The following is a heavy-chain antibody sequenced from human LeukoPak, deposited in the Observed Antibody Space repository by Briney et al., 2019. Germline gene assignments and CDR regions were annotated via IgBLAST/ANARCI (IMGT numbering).Heavy chain of an antibody. V-gene: IGHV4-4*07. CDR2: IYSCGSP. CDR1: GGSISQYY. CDR3: AREFRTTWNNFDF. D-gene: IGHD1/OR15-1a*01. Sequence: PSETLSLTCTVSGGSISQYYWSWIRRPAGKGLEWIGRIYSCGSPNYNPSLKSRVTISVDTSKNQFSLRLSSVTAADTAVYYCAREFRTTWNNFDFWGQGTLVTVSS. J-gene: IGHJ4*02.